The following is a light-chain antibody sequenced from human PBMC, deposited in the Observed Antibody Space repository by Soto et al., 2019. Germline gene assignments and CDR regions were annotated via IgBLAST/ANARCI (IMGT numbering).Light chain of an antibody. J-gene: IGKJ3*01. CDR3: QKYNSAPSFT. Sequence: DIQMTQSPSSLSASVGDRVTITCRASQGISNYLAWYQQKLGKVPKLLIYAASTLQSGVPSRFNGSGSGTDFTLTISRLQPEDVATYYCQKYNSAPSFTFGPGTKVDIK. CDR1: QGISNY. CDR2: AAS. V-gene: IGKV1-27*01.